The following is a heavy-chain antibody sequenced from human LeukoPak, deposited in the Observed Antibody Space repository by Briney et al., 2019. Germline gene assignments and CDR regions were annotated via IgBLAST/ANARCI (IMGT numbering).Heavy chain of an antibody. CDR2: ISSSSSYI. Sequence: GGSLRLSCAASGFTFSSYSTNWVRQAPGKGLEWVSSISSSSSYIYYADSVKGRFTISRDNAKNSLYLQMNSLRAEDTAVYYCASLAAADVFDYWGQGTLVTVSS. CDR3: ASLAAADVFDY. J-gene: IGHJ4*02. V-gene: IGHV3-21*01. D-gene: IGHD6-13*01. CDR1: GFTFSSYS.